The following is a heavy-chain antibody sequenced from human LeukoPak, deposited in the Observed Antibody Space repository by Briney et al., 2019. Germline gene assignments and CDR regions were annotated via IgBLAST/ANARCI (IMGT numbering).Heavy chain of an antibody. V-gene: IGHV4-4*07. CDR2: IYTSGST. CDR1: GGSICSYY. Sequence: KPSETLSLTXTVSGGSICSYYWSWIRQPAGKGLEWIGRIYTSGSTNYNPSLKSRVTMSVDTSKNQFSLNLSSVTAADTAVYYCARSRTYCSSTTCYSYFDYWGQGTLVTVSS. CDR3: ARSRTYCSSTTCYSYFDY. D-gene: IGHD2-2*02. J-gene: IGHJ4*02.